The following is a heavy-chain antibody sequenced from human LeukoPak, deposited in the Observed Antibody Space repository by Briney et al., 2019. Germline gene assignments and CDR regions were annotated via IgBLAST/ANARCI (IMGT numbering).Heavy chain of an antibody. V-gene: IGHV3-23*01. CDR3: AKRITVVARDAFDF. Sequence: GGSLRLSCAASGFTFSTYAMSWFRQAPGKGLEWVSSISGSGGSTFYADSVKGRFTISRDNSKNTLYLQMDSLRAEDTAVYYCAKRITVVARDAFDFWGQGTMVTVSA. J-gene: IGHJ3*01. CDR2: ISGSGGST. D-gene: IGHD1-14*01. CDR1: GFTFSTYA.